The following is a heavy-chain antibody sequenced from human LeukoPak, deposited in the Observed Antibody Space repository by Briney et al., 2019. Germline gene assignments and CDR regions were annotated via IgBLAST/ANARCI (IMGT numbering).Heavy chain of an antibody. D-gene: IGHD5-12*01. CDR3: ARGGSSSYDPFDY. V-gene: IGHV4-59*13. CDR1: GGSISNYY. J-gene: IGHJ4*02. CDR2: IFYSGST. Sequence: SETLSLTCTVSGGSISNYYWSWIRQPPGKGLEWIGYIFYSGSTNYNPSLKSRVTISVDTSRNQFYVKMSSVTAADTAVYYCARGGSSSYDPFDYWGQGTLVTVSS.